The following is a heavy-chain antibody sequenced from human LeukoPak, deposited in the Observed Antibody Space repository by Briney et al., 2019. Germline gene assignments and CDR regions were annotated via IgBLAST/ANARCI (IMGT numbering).Heavy chain of an antibody. CDR2: INHSGGT. V-gene: IGHV4-34*01. Sequence: NSSETLSLTCAVYGGSFNGYYWSWIRQPPGKGLEWIGEINHSGGTNYNPSLKSRVTISVDTSKNQFSLRLSSVTAADTSVYYCARVGHSSGWYTRNFDYWGQGTLVTVSS. J-gene: IGHJ4*02. CDR1: GGSFNGYY. D-gene: IGHD6-19*01. CDR3: ARVGHSSGWYTRNFDY.